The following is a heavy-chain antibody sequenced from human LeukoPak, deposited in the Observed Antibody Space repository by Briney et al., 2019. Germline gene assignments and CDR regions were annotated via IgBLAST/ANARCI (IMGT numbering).Heavy chain of an antibody. D-gene: IGHD3-10*01. V-gene: IGHV1-18*01. Sequence: GASVKVSCKASGYTFTSYGISWVRQAPGQGLEWMGWISAYNGNTNYAQKLQGRVTMTTDTSTSTAYMELSSLRSEDTAVYYCARGPYYGSGSYYVYYFDYWGQGTLVTVSS. CDR2: ISAYNGNT. CDR3: ARGPYYGSGSYYVYYFDY. J-gene: IGHJ4*02. CDR1: GYTFTSYG.